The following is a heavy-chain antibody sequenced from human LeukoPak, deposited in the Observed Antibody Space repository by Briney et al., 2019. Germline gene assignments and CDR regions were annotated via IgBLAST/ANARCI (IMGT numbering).Heavy chain of an antibody. CDR2: INHSGST. V-gene: IGHV4-34*01. CDR3: ARALRGYSYGYRAFDI. Sequence: SETLSLTCAVYGGSFSGYYWSWIRQPPGKGLEWIGEINHSGSTNYNPSLKSRVTISVDASKNQFSLKLSSVTAADTAVYYCARALRGYSYGYRAFDIWGQGTMVTVSS. J-gene: IGHJ3*02. CDR1: GGSFSGYY. D-gene: IGHD5-18*01.